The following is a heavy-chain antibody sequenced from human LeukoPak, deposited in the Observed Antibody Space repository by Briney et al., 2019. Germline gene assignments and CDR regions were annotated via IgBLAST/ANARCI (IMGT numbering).Heavy chain of an antibody. Sequence: SKTLSLTCAVYGGSFSGYYWSWIRQPPGKGLEWIGEINRSGSTNYNPSLKSRVTISVDTSKNQFSLKLSSVTAADTAVYYCARVAYSSSWYFDYWGQGTLVTVSS. CDR3: ARVAYSSSWYFDY. CDR1: GGSFSGYY. CDR2: INRSGST. V-gene: IGHV4-34*01. J-gene: IGHJ4*02. D-gene: IGHD6-13*01.